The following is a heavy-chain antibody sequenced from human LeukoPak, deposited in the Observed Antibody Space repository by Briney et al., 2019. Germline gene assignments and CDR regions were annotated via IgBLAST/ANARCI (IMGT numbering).Heavy chain of an antibody. CDR3: ARVLESLAAAGYYYYGMDV. CDR2: MNPNSGNT. V-gene: IGHV1-8*01. D-gene: IGHD6-13*01. CDR1: GYTFTSYD. J-gene: IGHJ6*02. Sequence: ASVNVSCKASGYTFTSYDINWVRQATGQGLEWMGWMNPNSGNTGYAQKFQGRVTMTRNTSISTAYMELSSLRSEDTAVYYCARVLESLAAAGYYYYGMDVWGQGTTVTVSS.